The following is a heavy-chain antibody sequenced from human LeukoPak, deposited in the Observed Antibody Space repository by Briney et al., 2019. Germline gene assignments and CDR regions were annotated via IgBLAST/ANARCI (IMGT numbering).Heavy chain of an antibody. CDR3: SRGQGCAY. J-gene: IGHJ4*02. CDR1: GFTFSSYG. V-gene: IGHV3-7*04. D-gene: IGHD2-8*01. CDR2: MNQDGSEQ. Sequence: GGSLRLSCAASGFTFSSYGVHWVRQAPGKGLEWVANMNQDGSEQYYVDSVKGRFTISRDNGKKSLYLQMNSLRAEDTAVYYCSRGQGCAYWGQGTLVTVSS.